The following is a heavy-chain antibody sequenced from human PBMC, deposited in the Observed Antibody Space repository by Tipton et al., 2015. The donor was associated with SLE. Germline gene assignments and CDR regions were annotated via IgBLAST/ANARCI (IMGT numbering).Heavy chain of an antibody. J-gene: IGHJ4*02. CDR1: GGSVTSGGYF. V-gene: IGHV4-39*07. CDR2: VNYSGTT. Sequence: TLSLTCTVSGGSVTSGGYFWSWIRQPPGKGLEWIGSVNYSGTTYYNPSLKTRVTVSVDTSKVQFSLRLTSMTAADTAVYFCARAIGVNYFNLWGQGTLVTVSS. D-gene: IGHD3-16*01. CDR3: ARAIGVNYFNL.